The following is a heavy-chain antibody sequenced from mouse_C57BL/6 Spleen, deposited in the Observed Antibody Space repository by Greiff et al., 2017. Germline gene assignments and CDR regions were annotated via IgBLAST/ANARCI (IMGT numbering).Heavy chain of an antibody. J-gene: IGHJ2*01. CDR3: ADRVTTGYYFDY. CDR2: IYPGDGDT. Sequence: QVQLQQSGPELVKPGASVKISCKASGYAFSSSWMNWVKQRPGKGLEWIGRIYPGDGDTNYNGKFKGKATLTADKSSSPAYMQLSSLTSEDSAVYFCADRVTTGYYFDYWGQGTTLTVSS. V-gene: IGHV1-82*01. CDR1: GYAFSSSW. D-gene: IGHD2-2*01.